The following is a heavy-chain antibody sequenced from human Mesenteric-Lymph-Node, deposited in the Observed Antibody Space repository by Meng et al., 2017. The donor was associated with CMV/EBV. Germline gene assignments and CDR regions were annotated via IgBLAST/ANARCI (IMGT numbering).Heavy chain of an antibody. Sequence: GGSLRLSCAASGFSLDDYGMSWVRQAPGKGLVWVSRINSDGSSTSYADSVKGRFTISRDNAKNTLYLQMNSLRAEDTAVYYCARDPYCSSTSCPDQYYYYGMDVWGQGTTDTVSS. V-gene: IGHV3-74*01. J-gene: IGHJ6*02. CDR2: INSDGSST. CDR3: ARDPYCSSTSCPDQYYYYGMDV. D-gene: IGHD2-2*01. CDR1: GFSLDDYG.